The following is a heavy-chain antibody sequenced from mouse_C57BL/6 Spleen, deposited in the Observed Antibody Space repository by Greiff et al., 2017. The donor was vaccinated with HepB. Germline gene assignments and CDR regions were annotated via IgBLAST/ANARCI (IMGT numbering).Heavy chain of an antibody. J-gene: IGHJ4*01. Sequence: EVQLQQSGTVLARPGASVKMSCKTSGYTFTSYWMHWVKQRPGQGLEWIGAIYPGNSDTSYNQKFKGKAKLTAVTSASTAYMELSSLTNEDSAVYYCTRPYSKRSYYAMDYWVQGTSVTVSS. CDR2: IYPGNSDT. CDR1: GYTFTSYW. CDR3: TRPYSKRSYYAMDY. D-gene: IGHD2-5*01. V-gene: IGHV1-5*01.